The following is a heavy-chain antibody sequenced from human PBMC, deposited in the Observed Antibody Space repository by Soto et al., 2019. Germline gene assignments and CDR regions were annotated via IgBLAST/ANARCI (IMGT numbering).Heavy chain of an antibody. V-gene: IGHV1-69*01. J-gene: IGHJ6*02. D-gene: IGHD3-10*01. Sequence: QVQLVQSGAEVKKPGSSVKVSCKTSGVSFNNNGIGWVRQAPGHGLERMGGVSPPFRTSNYARKFQCRISITTDASTGTCNMELSSLTSEDTVQYYCARVLYYGSGSYSPYGMDGWGQGTTVTVSS. CDR1: GVSFNNNG. CDR2: VSPPFRTS. CDR3: ARVLYYGSGSYSPYGMDG.